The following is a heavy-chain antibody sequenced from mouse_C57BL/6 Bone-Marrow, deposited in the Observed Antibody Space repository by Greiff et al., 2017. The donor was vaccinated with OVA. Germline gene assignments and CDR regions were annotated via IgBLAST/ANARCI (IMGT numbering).Heavy chain of an antibody. CDR1: GFTFSDYG. J-gene: IGHJ4*01. V-gene: IGHV5-15*04. CDR3: ASLRQLRLRYAMDY. D-gene: IGHD3-2*02. Sequence: EVMLVESGGGLVQPGGSLKLSCAASGFTFSDYGMAWVRQAPRKGPAWVAFISNLAYSIYSADTVTGRFTISSANAKNPLYLEMSSLRSEDTAMYYCASLRQLRLRYAMDYWGQGTSVTVSS. CDR2: ISNLAYSI.